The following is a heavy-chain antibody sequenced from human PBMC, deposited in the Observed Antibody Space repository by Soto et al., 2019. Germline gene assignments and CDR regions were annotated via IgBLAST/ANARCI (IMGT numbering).Heavy chain of an antibody. CDR2: ISYDGSNK. V-gene: IGHV3-30*18. CDR1: GFTFSSYG. CDR3: AKDRVWFGERDGMDV. Sequence: QVQLVESGGGVVQPGRSLRLSCAASGFTFSSYGMHWVRQAPGKGLEWVAVISYDGSNKYYADSVKGRFTISRDNSKNPLYLQMNSLRAEDTAVYYCAKDRVWFGERDGMDVWGQGTTVTVSS. D-gene: IGHD3-10*01. J-gene: IGHJ6*02.